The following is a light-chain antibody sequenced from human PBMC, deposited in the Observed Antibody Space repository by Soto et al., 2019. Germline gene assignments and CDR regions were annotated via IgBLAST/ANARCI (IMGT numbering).Light chain of an antibody. CDR3: SSYTSSSTLVV. J-gene: IGLJ2*01. Sequence: QSALTQPASVSGSPGQSITISCTGTSSDVGGYKYVSWYQQHPGKAPKLMIYEVSNRPSGVSNRFSGSKSGNTASLTISGLQAEVEADYYCSSYTSSSTLVVFGGGTKLTVL. CDR2: EVS. V-gene: IGLV2-14*01. CDR1: SSDVGGYKY.